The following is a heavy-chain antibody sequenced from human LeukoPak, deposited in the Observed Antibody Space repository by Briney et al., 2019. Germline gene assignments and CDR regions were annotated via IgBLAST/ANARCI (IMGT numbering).Heavy chain of an antibody. Sequence: PGGSLRLSCAASGFTFSSYGMHWVRQAPGKGLEWVAFIRYDGSNKYYADFVKGRFTISRDNAKNTLYLQMNSLRVEDTAVYYCARRGGFYEGLDYWGQGTLVTVSS. CDR2: IRYDGSNK. CDR1: GFTFSSYG. CDR3: ARRGGFYEGLDY. J-gene: IGHJ4*02. D-gene: IGHD3-22*01. V-gene: IGHV3-30*02.